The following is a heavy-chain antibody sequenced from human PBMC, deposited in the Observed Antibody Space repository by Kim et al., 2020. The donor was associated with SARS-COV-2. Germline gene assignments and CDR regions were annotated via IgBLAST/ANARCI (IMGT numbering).Heavy chain of an antibody. CDR2: SRWEVTRT. Sequence: GGSLRLSCVASGFTFSTSPMGSGRNAPIEALELIYRSRWEVTRTYYADSVKGRVTMSSDKSKNTVYLHMNSLRVEDTAVYYCAKGVTNSGFDYWGQGAQFTVSS. D-gene: IGHD4-17*01. CDR1: GFTFSTSP. V-gene: IGHV3-23*01. CDR3: AKGVTNSGFDY. J-gene: IGHJ4*02.